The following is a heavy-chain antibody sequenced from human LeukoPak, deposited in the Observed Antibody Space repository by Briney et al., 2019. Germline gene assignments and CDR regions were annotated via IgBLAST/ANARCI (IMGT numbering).Heavy chain of an antibody. CDR1: GGSISSSSYY. J-gene: IGHJ4*02. Sequence: PSETPSLTCTVSGGSISSSSYYWGWIRQPPGKGLEWIGSIYYSGSTYYNPSLKSRVTISVDTSENQFSLKLSSVTAADTAVYYCARQKNVGATLFDYWGQGTLVTVSS. CDR3: ARQKNVGATLFDY. CDR2: IYYSGST. V-gene: IGHV4-39*01. D-gene: IGHD1-26*01.